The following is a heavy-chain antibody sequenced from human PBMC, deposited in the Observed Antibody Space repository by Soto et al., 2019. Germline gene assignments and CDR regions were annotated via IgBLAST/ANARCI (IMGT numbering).Heavy chain of an antibody. CDR2: MYHSGGT. Sequence: PSETLSLTCTVSGASISSYYWSWIRQPPGKGLEWIVYMYHSGGTNYNPSLKSRVTISLDTSKNQFSLRLSSVTAADTAMYFCARVIKTYYYDSSAYYPDYWGQGTLVTRLL. CDR1: GASISSYY. V-gene: IGHV4-59*01. J-gene: IGHJ4*02. CDR3: ARVIKTYYYDSSAYYPDY. D-gene: IGHD3-22*01.